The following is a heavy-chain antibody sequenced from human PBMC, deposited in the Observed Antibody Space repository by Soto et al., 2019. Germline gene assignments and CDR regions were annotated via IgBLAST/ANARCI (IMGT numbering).Heavy chain of an antibody. D-gene: IGHD2-15*01. CDR1: GYTFTSYG. J-gene: IGHJ6*03. V-gene: IGHV1-18*01. CDR3: ARGYCSGGSCYSNYYYKDV. Sequence: AAVKVSCKASGYTFTSYGISWVRQAPGQGLEWMGWISAYNGNTNYAQKLQGRVTMTTDTSTSTAYMELRSLRSGDTAVYYCARGYCSGGSCYSNYYYKDVWGKGTTVTVSS. CDR2: ISAYNGNT.